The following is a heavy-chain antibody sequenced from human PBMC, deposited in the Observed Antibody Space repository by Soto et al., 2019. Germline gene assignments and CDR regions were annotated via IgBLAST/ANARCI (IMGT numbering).Heavy chain of an antibody. D-gene: IGHD6-13*01. CDR1: GFTFSSYS. J-gene: IGHJ4*02. Sequence: GGSLRLSCAASGFTFSSYSMNWVRQAPGKGLEWVSSISSSSSYIYYADSVKGRFTISRDNAKNSLYLQMNSLRAEDTAVYYCAREAVAGTGYFDYWGQGTLVTAPQ. CDR3: AREAVAGTGYFDY. V-gene: IGHV3-21*01. CDR2: ISSSSSYI.